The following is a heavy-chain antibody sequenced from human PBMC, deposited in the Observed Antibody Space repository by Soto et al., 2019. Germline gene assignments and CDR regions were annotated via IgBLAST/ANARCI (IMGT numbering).Heavy chain of an antibody. J-gene: IGHJ6*04. D-gene: IGHD3-3*01. CDR3: AKSLTIFGVGEMDV. Sequence: GGSLRLSCAASGFTFSSYAMSWVRQAPGKGLEWVSAISGSGGSTYYADSVKGRFTISRDNSKNTLYLQMNSLRAEDTAVYYCAKSLTIFGVGEMDVWGKGTTVTVSS. CDR1: GFTFSSYA. V-gene: IGHV3-23*01. CDR2: ISGSGGST.